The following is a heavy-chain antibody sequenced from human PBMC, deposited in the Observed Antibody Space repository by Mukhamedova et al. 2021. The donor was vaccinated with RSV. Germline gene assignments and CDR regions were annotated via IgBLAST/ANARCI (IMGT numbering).Heavy chain of an antibody. CDR1: SG. CDR2: ISFDGHHS. J-gene: IGHJ6*01. Sequence: SGFHWVRQAPGKGLEWLAVISFDGHHSYYADSVRGRFSIYRDNTNNRLYLQMHGLRREDTAVYYCATVAMRSSWVYFYYGIDV. D-gene: IGHD6-13*01. CDR3: ATVAMRSSWVYFYYGIDV. V-gene: IGHV3-30*04.